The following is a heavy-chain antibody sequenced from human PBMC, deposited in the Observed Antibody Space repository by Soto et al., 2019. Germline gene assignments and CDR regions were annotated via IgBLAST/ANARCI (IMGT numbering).Heavy chain of an antibody. J-gene: IGHJ5*02. CDR3: AKDARRGRSSDWFDP. D-gene: IGHD6-6*01. CDR2: ISGSGGNT. V-gene: IGHV3-23*01. Sequence: EVQLLESGGGLVQPGGSLRLSCAASGFTFSSYAMSWVRQAPGKGLEWVSVISGSGGNTYYADSVKGRFTISRDNSKNTLYLQMNSRRAEDTAVYYCAKDARRGRSSDWFDPWGQGTLVTVSS. CDR1: GFTFSSYA.